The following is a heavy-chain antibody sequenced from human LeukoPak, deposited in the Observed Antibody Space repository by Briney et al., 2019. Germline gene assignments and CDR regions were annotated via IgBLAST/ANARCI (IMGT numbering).Heavy chain of an antibody. D-gene: IGHD3-9*01. Sequence: SETLSLTCTVSGGSISSYYWSWIRQPPGKGLEWIGYIYYSGSTYYNPSLKSRVTISVDTSKNQFSLKLSSVTAADTAVYYCARGGGNVLRYFDWLLDFDYWGQGTLVTVSP. CDR2: IYYSGST. V-gene: IGHV4-59*12. CDR3: ARGGGNVLRYFDWLLDFDY. J-gene: IGHJ4*02. CDR1: GGSISSYY.